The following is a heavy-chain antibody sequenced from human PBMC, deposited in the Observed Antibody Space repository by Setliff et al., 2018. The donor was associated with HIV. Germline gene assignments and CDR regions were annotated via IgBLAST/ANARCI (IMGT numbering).Heavy chain of an antibody. CDR3: ARRGDSSGYYDAFDV. V-gene: IGHV4-38-2*01. CDR1: GSSISGSYY. D-gene: IGHD3-22*01. J-gene: IGHJ3*01. CDR2: VYSDGNT. Sequence: SETLSLTCAVSGSSISGSYYWAWIRQPPGKGLEWIANVYSDGNTNYNPSLKSRVSISVDKSKNQFSLKLNSVTAADTAMYYCARRGDSSGYYDAFDVWGQGTKVTVSS.